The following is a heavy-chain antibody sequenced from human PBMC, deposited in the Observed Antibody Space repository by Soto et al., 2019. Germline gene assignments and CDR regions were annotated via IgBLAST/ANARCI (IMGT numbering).Heavy chain of an antibody. CDR1: GASISSGDYY. CDR3: ARGPDCRGDCYRYFDF. J-gene: IGHJ4*02. V-gene: IGHV4-31*03. CDR2: IYHNGNT. Sequence: QVQLQESGPGLVKPSQTLSLTCTVSGASISSGDYYWSWIRQHPGKGLEWIGYIYHNGNTYYNPSLKSRLSMSVDTSKNQFSLELNSITAADAAVYYCARGPDCRGDCYRYFDFWGQGTLVTVSS. D-gene: IGHD2-21*02.